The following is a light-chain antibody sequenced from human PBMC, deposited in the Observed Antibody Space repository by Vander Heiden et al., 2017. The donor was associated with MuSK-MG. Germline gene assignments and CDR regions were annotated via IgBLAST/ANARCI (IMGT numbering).Light chain of an antibody. J-gene: IGKJ2*01. V-gene: IGKV1-5*03. CDR2: KAS. Sequence: DIQMTQSPSTLSASVGDRVTITCRASQSISTLLAWYQQKPGKAPNLLIYKASTLQSGVPSTFSGSGSGTEFTLTISSLQPDDFATYYCQQYNSYPYTFGQGTKVEIK. CDR1: QSISTL. CDR3: QQYNSYPYT.